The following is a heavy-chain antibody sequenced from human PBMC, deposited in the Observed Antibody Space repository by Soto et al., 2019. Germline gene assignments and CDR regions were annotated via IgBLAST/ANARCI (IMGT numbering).Heavy chain of an antibody. D-gene: IGHD4-17*01. CDR1: GYTFTNYG. CDR3: ARTTVTASYYYMDV. Sequence: QVQLVQSGAEVKQPGASVKVSCKASGYTFTNYGFTWVRQAPGQGLEWMGWISTYNGNTKYAQKVQGRLTMTTDTSTSTANMELTSLRSDDTAVYYCARTTVTASYYYMDVWGKGTTVIVSS. CDR2: ISTYNGNT. V-gene: IGHV1-18*01. J-gene: IGHJ6*03.